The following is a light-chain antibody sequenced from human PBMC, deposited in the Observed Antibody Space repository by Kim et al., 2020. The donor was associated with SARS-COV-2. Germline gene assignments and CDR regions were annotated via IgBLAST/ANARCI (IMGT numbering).Light chain of an antibody. Sequence: AARGGTVPLTCRARLPVGSHLAWYHQRPGQAPRLIMYGASSRAAGSPARFSGSGSATEFTLTISSLQSEDLGVYHCQQYENWPWTFGPGTKVDIK. J-gene: IGKJ1*01. CDR2: GAS. CDR1: LPVGSH. CDR3: QQYENWPWT. V-gene: IGKV3-15*01.